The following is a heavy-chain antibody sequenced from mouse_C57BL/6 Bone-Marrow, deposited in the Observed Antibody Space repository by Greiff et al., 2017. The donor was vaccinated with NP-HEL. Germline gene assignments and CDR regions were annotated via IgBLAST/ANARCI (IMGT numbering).Heavy chain of an antibody. CDR3: ARFDGWEVDG. Sequence: EVQLQESGPELVKPGASVKISCKASGYSFTGYYMNWVKQSPEKSLEWIGEINPSTGGTTYNQKFKAKATLTVDKSSSTAYMQLKSLTAEDSAVYYCARFDGWEVDGWGKGTTLTVSS. J-gene: IGHJ2*01. D-gene: IGHD2-3*01. CDR2: INPSTGGT. V-gene: IGHV1-42*01. CDR1: GYSFTGYY.